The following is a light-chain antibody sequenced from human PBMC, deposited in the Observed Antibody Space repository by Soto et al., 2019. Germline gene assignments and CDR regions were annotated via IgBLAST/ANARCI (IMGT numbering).Light chain of an antibody. Sequence: QSVLTQPASVSGSPGHSITISCTGTSSDVGYYNYVSWYQQRPGKAPKLMIYDITTRPSGVSYRFSGSKSGNTASLTISGLQAEDEADYYCTSYTSSNTYVFGTGTKVTVL. CDR1: SSDVGYYNY. CDR2: DIT. J-gene: IGLJ1*01. V-gene: IGLV2-14*01. CDR3: TSYTSSNTYV.